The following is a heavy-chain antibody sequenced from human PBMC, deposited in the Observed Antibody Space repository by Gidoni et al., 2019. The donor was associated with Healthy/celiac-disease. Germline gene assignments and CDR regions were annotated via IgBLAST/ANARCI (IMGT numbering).Heavy chain of an antibody. CDR1: GFTFSSYG. CDR2: IWYDGSNK. D-gene: IGHD3-22*01. V-gene: IGHV3-33*01. Sequence: QVQLVESGGGVVQPGRSLRLSCAASGFTFSSYGMHWVRQAPGKGLEWVAVIWYDGSNKYYADSVKGRFTISRDNSKNTLYLQMNSLRAEDTAVYYCARSYYYDSSGYYGAFDIWGQGTMVTVSS. CDR3: ARSYYYDSSGYYGAFDI. J-gene: IGHJ3*02.